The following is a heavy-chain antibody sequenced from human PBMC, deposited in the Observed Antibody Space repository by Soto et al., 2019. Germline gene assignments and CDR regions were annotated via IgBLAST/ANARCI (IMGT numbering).Heavy chain of an antibody. J-gene: IGHJ6*02. Sequence: GGSLRLSCAASGFTFSDYYMSWIRQAPGKGLEWVSYISSSSSYTNYADSVKGRFTISRDNAKNTLYLQMNSLRAEDTAVYYCAKDLGYSSGWYTHYGMAVWGQGTTVTVSS. D-gene: IGHD6-19*01. CDR3: AKDLGYSSGWYTHYGMAV. V-gene: IGHV3-11*05. CDR1: GFTFSDYY. CDR2: ISSSSSYT.